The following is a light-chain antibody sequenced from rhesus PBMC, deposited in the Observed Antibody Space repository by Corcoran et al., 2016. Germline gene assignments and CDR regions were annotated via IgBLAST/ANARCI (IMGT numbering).Light chain of an antibody. CDR2: YAS. J-gene: IGKJ2*01. CDR3: QQNNNWNS. Sequence: EIVMTQSPATLSLSPGERVTLSCRASQSVSSNLAWYQQKPGQAPRLLMYYASTRATGIPDRFSGSGSVTAFTLTISSLEPGDVGVYYCQQNNNWNSFGQGTKVEIK. V-gene: IGKV3-35*01. CDR1: QSVSSN.